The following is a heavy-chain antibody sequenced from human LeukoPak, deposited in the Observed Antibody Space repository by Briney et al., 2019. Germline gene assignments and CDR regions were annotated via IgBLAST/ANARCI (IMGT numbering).Heavy chain of an antibody. CDR2: ISGVGGST. CDR3: PKDSYYGPGNYYFYFDY. J-gene: IGHJ4*02. CDR1: GFTFSSYT. D-gene: IGHD3-10*01. Sequence: GGSLRLSCAASGFTFSSYTMSWVRQAPGKGLEWVSAISGVGGSTYYADSVKGRFTISRDNSKNTLYLQMNSLRAEDTAVYYCPKDSYYGPGNYYFYFDYWGQGTPVTVSS. V-gene: IGHV3-23*01.